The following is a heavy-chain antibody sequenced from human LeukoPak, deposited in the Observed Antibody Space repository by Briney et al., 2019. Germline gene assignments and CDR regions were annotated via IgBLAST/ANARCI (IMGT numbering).Heavy chain of an antibody. CDR3: ARAQIQLWPYYYYYMDV. J-gene: IGHJ6*03. V-gene: IGHV4-4*07. D-gene: IGHD5-18*01. CDR2: IYTSGST. CDR1: GGSISSYY. Sequence: SETLSLTCTVSGGSISSYYWSWIRQPAGKGLEWIGRIYTSGSTNYNPSLKSRVTMSVDTSKNQFSLKLSSVTAADTAVYYCARAQIQLWPYYYYYMDVWGKGTTVTVSS.